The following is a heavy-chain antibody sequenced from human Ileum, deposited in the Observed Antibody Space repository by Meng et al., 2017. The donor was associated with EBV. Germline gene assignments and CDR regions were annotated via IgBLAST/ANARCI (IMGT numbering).Heavy chain of an antibody. V-gene: IGHV1-3*01. D-gene: IGHD1-26*01. CDR3: ARDGGFSVGATKYDY. CDR2: INPGSGNT. CDR1: GYTFTGYA. Sequence: VPLGRSGAEVKMPGASIKLSCKASGYTFTGYAIHWVRQAPGQRLEWMGWINPGSGNTKYSQKFQGRVTITRDTSATTVYMDLSSLRSEDTAVFYCARDGGFSVGATKYDYWGQGALVTVSS. J-gene: IGHJ4*02.